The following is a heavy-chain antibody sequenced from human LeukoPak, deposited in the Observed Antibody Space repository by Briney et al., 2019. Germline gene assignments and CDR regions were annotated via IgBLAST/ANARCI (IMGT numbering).Heavy chain of an antibody. V-gene: IGHV3-21*01. D-gene: IGHD3-16*01. Sequence: PGGSLRLSCPASGFTFSDYDMNWVRQAPGKGLEWVSSISYLSSHVYYGDSVKGRFSISRDNAKNSLYLQMNSLGAEDTAIYYCGRAFPPLRTSSAGDLWGQGILVTVSS. J-gene: IGHJ4*02. CDR2: ISYLSSHV. CDR3: GRAFPPLRTSSAGDL. CDR1: GFTFSDYD.